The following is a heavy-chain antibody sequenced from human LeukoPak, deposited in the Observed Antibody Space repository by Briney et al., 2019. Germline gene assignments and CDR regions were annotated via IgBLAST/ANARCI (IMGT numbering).Heavy chain of an antibody. D-gene: IGHD4-17*01. CDR3: ARHGWLLIPTESADY. Sequence: GESLKISCKGSGYSFTSYWIGWVRQMPGKGLEWMGIIYPGDSDTRYSPSFQGQVTISADKSISTAYLQWSSLKASDTAMYYCARHGWLLIPTESADYWGQGTLVTVSS. CDR1: GYSFTSYW. J-gene: IGHJ4*02. CDR2: IYPGDSDT. V-gene: IGHV5-51*01.